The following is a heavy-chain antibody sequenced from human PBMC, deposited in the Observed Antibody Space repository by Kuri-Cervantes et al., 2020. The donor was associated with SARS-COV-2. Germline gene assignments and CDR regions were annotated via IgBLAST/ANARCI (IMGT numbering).Heavy chain of an antibody. J-gene: IGHJ4*02. V-gene: IGHV3-64*01. CDR1: GFTFSSYA. CDR2: ISSNGGST. CDR3: ARDPAGIQLWYYFDY. D-gene: IGHD5-18*01. Sequence: GGSLRLSCAASGFTFSSYAMHWVRQAPGKGLEYVSAISSNGGSTYYANSVKGRFTISRDNSKNTLYLQMGSLRAEDMAVYYCARDPAGIQLWYYFDYWGQGTLVTVSS.